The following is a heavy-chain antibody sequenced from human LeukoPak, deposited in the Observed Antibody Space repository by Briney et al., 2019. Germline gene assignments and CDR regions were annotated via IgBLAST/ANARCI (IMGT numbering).Heavy chain of an antibody. J-gene: IGHJ4*02. CDR3: ARQRGYFDWLYPDY. Sequence: SETLSLTCTVSGGSISSYYWSWIRQPPGKGLEWIGYIYYSGSTNYNPSLKSRVTISVDTSKNQFSLKLSSVTAADTAVYYCARQRGYFDWLYPDYWGQGTLVTVSP. D-gene: IGHD3-9*01. V-gene: IGHV4-59*08. CDR1: GGSISSYY. CDR2: IYYSGST.